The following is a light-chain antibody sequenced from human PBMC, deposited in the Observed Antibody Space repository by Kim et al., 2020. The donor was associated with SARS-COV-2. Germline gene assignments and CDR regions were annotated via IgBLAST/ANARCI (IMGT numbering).Light chain of an antibody. CDR1: QGINTY. J-gene: IGKJ2*01. CDR2: LAS. Sequence: DIQMTQSPSTLSASVGDRVTITCRASQGINTYLAWYQQRPGKAPKLLIYLASTLESGVPPRFSGSGFGTEFTLTINSLQPDDFATYYCQHYGRFPYTFGQGTKLEI. V-gene: IGKV1-5*03. CDR3: QHYGRFPYT.